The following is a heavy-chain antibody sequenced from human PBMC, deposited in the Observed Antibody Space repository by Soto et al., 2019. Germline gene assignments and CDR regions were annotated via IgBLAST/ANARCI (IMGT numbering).Heavy chain of an antibody. D-gene: IGHD1-26*01. Sequence: SETLSLTCTVSGGSISSYYWSWIRQPPGKGLEWIGYIDYSGSTNYNPALRSRVTISVDTSKNQFSLKLRSVTAADTAVYYCAREMGATPPYYYYMDVWGKGTTVTVSS. V-gene: IGHV4-59*01. CDR1: GGSISSYY. CDR3: AREMGATPPYYYYMDV. J-gene: IGHJ6*03. CDR2: IDYSGST.